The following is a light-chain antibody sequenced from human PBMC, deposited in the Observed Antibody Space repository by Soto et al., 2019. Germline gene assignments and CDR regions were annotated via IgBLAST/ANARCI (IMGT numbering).Light chain of an antibody. CDR1: QSVSSN. CDR3: QQYHNLWT. V-gene: IGKV3-15*01. CDR2: RSS. Sequence: EILMTQSPATLSVSPGERATLSCRASQSVSSNVAWYQQRPGQAPRLLIYRSSTRATGIPARFSGSGSGTEFTLTINSLQSEDFAVYTCQQYHNLWTFGQGTKVDNK. J-gene: IGKJ1*01.